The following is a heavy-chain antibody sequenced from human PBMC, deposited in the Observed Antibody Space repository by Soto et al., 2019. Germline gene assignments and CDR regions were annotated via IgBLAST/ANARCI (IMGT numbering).Heavy chain of an antibody. V-gene: IGHV3-48*02. J-gene: IGHJ5*02. CDR2: ISSSSSTI. CDR3: ARESSSYNWFDP. CDR1: GFTFSSYS. D-gene: IGHD6-13*01. Sequence: GGSLRLSCAASGFTFSSYSMNWVRQAPGKGLEWVSYISSSSSTIYYADSVEGRFTISRDNAKNSLYLQMNSLRDEDTAVYYCARESSSYNWFDPWGQGTLVTVSS.